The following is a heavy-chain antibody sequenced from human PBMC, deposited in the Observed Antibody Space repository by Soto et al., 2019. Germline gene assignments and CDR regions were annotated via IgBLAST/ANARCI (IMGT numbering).Heavy chain of an antibody. CDR1: GCTFSSYG. CDR2: ISYDGSNK. V-gene: IGHV3-30*18. CDR3: AKDGAYDFWSGYYKPYYYYYGMDV. J-gene: IGHJ6*02. Sequence: ERALRLSCVAFGCTFSSYGMHWVRQDPGKGLEWVAVISYDGSNKYYADSVKGRFTISRDNSKNTLYLQMNSLRAEDTAVYYCAKDGAYDFWSGYYKPYYYYYGMDVWGQGTTVTVSS. D-gene: IGHD3-3*01.